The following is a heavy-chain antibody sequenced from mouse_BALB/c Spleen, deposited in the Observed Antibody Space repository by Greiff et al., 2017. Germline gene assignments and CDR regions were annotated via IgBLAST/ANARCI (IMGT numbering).Heavy chain of an antibody. D-gene: IGHD2-10*02. CDR1: GYAFSSYW. CDR3: ARERYGNYEDY. Sequence: VQLQQSGAELVRPGSSVKISCKASGYAFSSYWMNWVKQRPGQGLEWIGQIYPGDGDTNYNGKFKGKATLTADESSSTAYMQLSSLTSEDSAVYFCARERYGNYEDYWGQGTTLTVSS. CDR2: IYPGDGDT. V-gene: IGHV1-80*01. J-gene: IGHJ2*01.